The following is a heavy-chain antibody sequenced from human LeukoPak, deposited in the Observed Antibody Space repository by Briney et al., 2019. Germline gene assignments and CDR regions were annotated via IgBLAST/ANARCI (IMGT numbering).Heavy chain of an antibody. CDR3: AKRASGSGTSLYYFDY. V-gene: IGHV3-23*01. CDR1: GFTFSSYA. Sequence: PGGSLRLSCAASGFTFSSYAMSWVRQARGKGLEWVSVISNTGGSTFYADSVKGRFTISRDNSKNTLYLQMNSLRAEDTAVYYCAKRASGSGTSLYYFDYWGQGTLVTVSS. J-gene: IGHJ4*02. D-gene: IGHD3-10*01. CDR2: ISNTGGST.